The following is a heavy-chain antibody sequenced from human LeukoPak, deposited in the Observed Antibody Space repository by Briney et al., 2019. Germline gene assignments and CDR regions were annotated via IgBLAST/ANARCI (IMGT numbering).Heavy chain of an antibody. V-gene: IGHV5-51*01. Sequence: GESLKISCEGSGYFSNSYWIAWVRQMPGKGLEWMGIIYPSDLDIRYSPSFQGQVTMSVDKSNSIAYLQWNSLKASDTGMYFCARGDPTGGNYHTLDYWGQGTLVTVPS. CDR3: ARGDPTGGNYHTLDY. CDR2: IYPSDLDI. CDR1: GYFSNSYW. D-gene: IGHD5-24*01. J-gene: IGHJ4*02.